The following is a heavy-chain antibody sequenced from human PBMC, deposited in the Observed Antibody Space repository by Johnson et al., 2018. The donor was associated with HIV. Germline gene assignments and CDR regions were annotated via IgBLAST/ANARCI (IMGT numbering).Heavy chain of an antibody. J-gene: IGHJ3*02. D-gene: IGHD5-18*01. CDR3: ARDRYSYGQPMHAFDI. Sequence: VQLVESGGGLVQPGGSLRLSCAASGFTFSSYAMHWVRQAPGKGLEYVSAISSNGGSTYYAKSVKGRFTISRDNSKNTLYLQMGSLRAEDMAVYYCARDRYSYGQPMHAFDIWGQGTMVTVSS. CDR1: GFTFSSYA. CDR2: ISSNGGST. V-gene: IGHV3-64*01.